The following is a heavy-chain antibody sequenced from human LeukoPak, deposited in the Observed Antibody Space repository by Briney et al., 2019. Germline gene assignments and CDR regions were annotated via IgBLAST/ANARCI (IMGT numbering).Heavy chain of an antibody. CDR1: GFTFSTYS. CDR2: IRSGSTYI. V-gene: IGHV3-21*01. J-gene: IGHJ4*02. Sequence: PGGSLRLSCAASGFTFSTYSMHWVRQAPGKGLEWVSSIRSGSTYINYADSVKGRFTISRDDAKNSLYLQMNSLRAEDTAAYYCARDGIFDYWGQGTLVTVSS. CDR3: ARDGIFDY.